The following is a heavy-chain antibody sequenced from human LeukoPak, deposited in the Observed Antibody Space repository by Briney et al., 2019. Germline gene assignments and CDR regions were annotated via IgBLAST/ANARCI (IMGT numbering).Heavy chain of an antibody. CDR1: GFTFSSYA. D-gene: IGHD3-22*01. J-gene: IGHJ4*02. CDR2: ISTSRRT. CDR3: ARDLDSSGYYHVGDS. V-gene: IGHV3-23*01. Sequence: GESLKISCADSGFTFSSYAMSWVRQAPAKGLEWGSLISTSRRTHYADSVQGRFTISRDNSKNTLSLHMNSLRAEDTAVYYCARDLDSSGYYHVGDSWGRGALVSVSS.